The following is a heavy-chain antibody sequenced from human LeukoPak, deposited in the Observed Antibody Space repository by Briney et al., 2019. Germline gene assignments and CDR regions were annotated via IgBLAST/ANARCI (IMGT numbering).Heavy chain of an antibody. Sequence: SQTLSLTCAVSGGSISSGGYSWSWIQQPPGKGLEWIGYIYHSGSTYYNPSLKSRVTISVDRSKNQFSLKLSSVTAADTAVYYCARAGGTVLGPFDPWGQGTLVTVSS. D-gene: IGHD3-16*01. CDR2: IYHSGST. CDR1: GGSISSGGYS. V-gene: IGHV4-30-2*01. J-gene: IGHJ5*02. CDR3: ARAGGTVLGPFDP.